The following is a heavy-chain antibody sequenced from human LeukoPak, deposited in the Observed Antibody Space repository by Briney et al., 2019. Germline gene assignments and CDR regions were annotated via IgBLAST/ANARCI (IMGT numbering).Heavy chain of an antibody. CDR1: GFTFSSYG. J-gene: IGHJ4*02. D-gene: IGHD6-19*01. Sequence: GGSLRLSCAASGFTFSSYGMHWVRQAPGKGLEWVAVIWYDGSNKYYADSVKGRFTISRDNSKNTLYLQMNSLRAEDTAVYYCAKGDYGQWLVLFLFDYWGQGTLVTVSS. V-gene: IGHV3-33*06. CDR3: AKGDYGQWLVLFLFDY. CDR2: IWYDGSNK.